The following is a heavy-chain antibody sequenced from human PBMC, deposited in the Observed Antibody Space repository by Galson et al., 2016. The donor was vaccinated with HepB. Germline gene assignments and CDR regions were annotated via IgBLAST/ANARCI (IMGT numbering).Heavy chain of an antibody. J-gene: IGHJ4*02. V-gene: IGHV5-51*01. CDR1: GYPFSNYW. D-gene: IGHD2-15*01. Sequence: SGAAVTKPGESLKISCTGFGYPFSNYWIAWVRQMPGKGLEWMGIIFPGDSDINYSPSFQGQVTISADKSISTAYLQGTSLKASDTAIYYCARREGYCSGGRCNGFDYWGQGTLVSVSS. CDR3: ARREGYCSGGRCNGFDY. CDR2: IFPGDSDI.